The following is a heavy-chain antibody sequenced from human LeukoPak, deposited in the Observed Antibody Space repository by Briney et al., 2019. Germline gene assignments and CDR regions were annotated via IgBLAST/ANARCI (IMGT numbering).Heavy chain of an antibody. J-gene: IGHJ4*02. D-gene: IGHD1-26*01. Sequence: GGSLRLSCAASGLTFSNYAMSWVRQAPGKGLEWVSGISGSGGDTYYADAVKGRFTISRDHSKNTLYLQMTSLPAEDTAVYYCARATGSYYSIGYWGQGTPVTVSS. V-gene: IGHV3-23*01. CDR3: ARATGSYYSIGY. CDR1: GLTFSNYA. CDR2: ISGSGGDT.